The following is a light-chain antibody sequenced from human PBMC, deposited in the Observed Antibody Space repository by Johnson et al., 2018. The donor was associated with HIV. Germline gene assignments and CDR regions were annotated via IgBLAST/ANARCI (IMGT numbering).Light chain of an antibody. Sequence: QSVLTQPPSVSAAPRQKVTISCSGSSSNIGNNYVSWYRQLPGTAPKLLIYENNKRPSGIPYRFSGSKSGTSATLGITGLQTGDEAEYYCGTWDSSLSAPFVFGTGTKVTVL. V-gene: IGLV1-51*02. CDR3: GTWDSSLSAPFV. CDR1: SSNIGNNY. J-gene: IGLJ1*01. CDR2: ENN.